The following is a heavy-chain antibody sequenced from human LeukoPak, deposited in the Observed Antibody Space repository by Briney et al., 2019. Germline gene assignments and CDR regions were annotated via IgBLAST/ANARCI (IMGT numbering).Heavy chain of an antibody. CDR2: ISSSSIYI. CDR3: ARGRDGYNLVDAFDI. Sequence: GGSLRLSCAASGFTFSSYGMNWVRQAPGKGLEWVSSISSSSIYIYYADSLKGRFTISRDNAKNSLYLQMNSLRAEDTAVYYCARGRDGYNLVDAFDIWGQGIMVTVSS. CDR1: GFTFSSYG. D-gene: IGHD5-24*01. J-gene: IGHJ3*02. V-gene: IGHV3-21*01.